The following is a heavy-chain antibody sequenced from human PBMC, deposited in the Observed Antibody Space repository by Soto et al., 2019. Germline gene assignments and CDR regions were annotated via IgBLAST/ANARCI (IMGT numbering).Heavy chain of an antibody. CDR3: ARGADCSIPSCTGNWFAS. Sequence: PSETLSLTCAVYGGSFSGYYWSWIRQPPGKGLEWIGEINHSGSTNYNPSIKSRVTISVDTSKSQFSLNLTSVTAADTAVYYCARGADCSIPSCTGNWFASWGQGIQVTVSS. D-gene: IGHD2-2*01. CDR1: GGSFSGYY. J-gene: IGHJ5*01. V-gene: IGHV4-34*01. CDR2: INHSGST.